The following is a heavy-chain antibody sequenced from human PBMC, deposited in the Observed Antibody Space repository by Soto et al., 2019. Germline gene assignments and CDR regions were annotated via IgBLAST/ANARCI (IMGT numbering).Heavy chain of an antibody. Sequence: PXGSLRLSCAASGXTFSSYRMNWVRQAPGKGLEWVSYISSSSSTIYYADSVKGRFTISRDNAKKSLYLQMNSLRDEDTAVYYCARGPLRFLCGMDVWGQGTTGTVSS. D-gene: IGHD3-3*01. CDR1: GXTFSSYR. J-gene: IGHJ6*02. CDR2: ISSSSSTI. V-gene: IGHV3-48*02. CDR3: ARGPLRFLCGMDV.